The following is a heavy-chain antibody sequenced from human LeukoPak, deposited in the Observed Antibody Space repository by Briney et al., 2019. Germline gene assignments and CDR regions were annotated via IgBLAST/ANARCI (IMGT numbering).Heavy chain of an antibody. CDR1: GSTLTELS. CDR2: FDPEDGET. D-gene: IGHD6-19*01. V-gene: IGHV1-24*01. J-gene: IGHJ5*02. CDR3: ATLQQWPVRPYNWFDP. Sequence: ASVKVSCKVSGSTLTELSMHWVRQAPGKGLEWMGGFDPEDGETIYAQKFQGRVTMTEDTSTDTAYMELSSLRSEDTAVYYCATLQQWPVRPYNWFDPWGQGTLVTVSS.